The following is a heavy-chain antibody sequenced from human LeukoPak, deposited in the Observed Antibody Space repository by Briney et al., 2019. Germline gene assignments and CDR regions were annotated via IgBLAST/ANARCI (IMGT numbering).Heavy chain of an antibody. CDR2: IIPIFGTA. CDR3: ARGNVVVIALDY. V-gene: IGHV1-69*01. CDR1: GGTFSSYA. J-gene: IGHJ4*02. D-gene: IGHD2-21*01. Sequence: SVKVSCKASGGTFSSYAISWVRQAPGQGLEWMGGIIPIFGTANYAPKFQGRVTITADESTSTAYMELSSLRSEDTAVYYCARGNVVVIALDYWGQGTLVTVSS.